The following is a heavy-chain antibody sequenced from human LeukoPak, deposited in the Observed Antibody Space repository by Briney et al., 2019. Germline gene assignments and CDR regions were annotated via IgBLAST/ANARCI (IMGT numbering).Heavy chain of an antibody. V-gene: IGHV1-69*05. CDR3: ARRTVTTGGPDY. D-gene: IGHD4-17*01. CDR1: GGTFSSYA. J-gene: IGHJ4*02. Sequence: GASVKVSCKASGGTFSSYAISWVRQAPGQGLEWMGGIIPIFGTANYAQKFQGRVTITTDESTSTAYMELSSLRSEDTAVYYCARRTVTTGGPDYWGQGTLVTVSS. CDR2: IIPIFGTA.